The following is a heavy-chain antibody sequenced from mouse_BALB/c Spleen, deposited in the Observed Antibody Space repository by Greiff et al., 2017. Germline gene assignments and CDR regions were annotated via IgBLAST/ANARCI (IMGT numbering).Heavy chain of an antibody. V-gene: IGHV2-9*02. CDR2: IWAGGST. J-gene: IGHJ3*01. CDR3: AREGGNAAWFAY. CDR1: GFSLTSYG. Sequence: VQRVESGPGLVAPSQSLSITCTVSGFSLTSYGVHWVRQPPGKGLEWLGVIWAGGSTNYNSALMSRLSISKDNSKSQVFLKMNSLQTDDTAMYYCAREGGNAAWFAYWGQGTLVTVSA. D-gene: IGHD2-1*01.